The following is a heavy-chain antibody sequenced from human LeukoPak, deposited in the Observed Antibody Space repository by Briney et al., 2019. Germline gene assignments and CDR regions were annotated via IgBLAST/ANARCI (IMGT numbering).Heavy chain of an antibody. CDR1: GGTFSSYA. CDR3: DRDRREHGGCKWLESTHYYYMDV. Sequence: SVKVSCKASGGTFSSYAISWVRQAPGQGLEWRGRIIPIFGTANYAQKFQGRVTITTDESTSTAYMELSSLRSEDTAVYYCDRDRREHGGCKWLESTHYYYMDVWGKGTTVTVSS. CDR2: IIPIFGTA. D-gene: IGHD5-12*01. V-gene: IGHV1-69*05. J-gene: IGHJ6*03.